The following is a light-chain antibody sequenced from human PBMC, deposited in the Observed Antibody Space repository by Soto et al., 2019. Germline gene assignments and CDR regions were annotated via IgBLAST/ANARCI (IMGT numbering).Light chain of an antibody. CDR3: QQRSNWPPT. CDR1: QSVISN. Sequence: EMVMTQSPVTLSVSPGESATLSCRAGQSVISNLAWYQQKPGQAPRLLIYGASTRATGIPARFSGSGSGTDFTLTISTLEPEDFAVYYCQQRSNWPPTFGGGTKVDIK. CDR2: GAS. V-gene: IGKV3-11*01. J-gene: IGKJ4*01.